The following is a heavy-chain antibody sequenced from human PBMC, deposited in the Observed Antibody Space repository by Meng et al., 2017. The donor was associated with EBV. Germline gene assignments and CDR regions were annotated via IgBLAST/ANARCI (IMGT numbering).Heavy chain of an antibody. D-gene: IGHD3-10*01. V-gene: IGHV1-69*01. CDR3: ASESGRGYTPDY. CDR1: GGTFRSDA. Sequence: QVQLVQSGAEVKKPGSSVKVSCRTSGGTFRSDAGSWVRQAPGQGLEWMGGLIPMFGAPNYAQKFQGRVTIIADESTSTHTMELNSLRSEDTAMYYCASESGRGYTPDYWGQGTLVTVSS. J-gene: IGHJ4*02. CDR2: LIPMFGAP.